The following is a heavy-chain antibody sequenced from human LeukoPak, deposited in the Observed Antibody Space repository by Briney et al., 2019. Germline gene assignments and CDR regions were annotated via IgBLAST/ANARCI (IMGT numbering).Heavy chain of an antibody. D-gene: IGHD4-17*01. CDR2: LSSSSSTI. J-gene: IGHJ6*02. Sequence: PGGSLRLSCAASGFTFSSYSMNWVRQAPGKGLEWVSYLSSSSSTIYYADSVKGRFTISRDNAKNSLYLQMNSLRAEDTAVYYCARDLYDYGDPEHGMDVWGQGTTVTVSS. V-gene: IGHV3-48*04. CDR3: ARDLYDYGDPEHGMDV. CDR1: GFTFSSYS.